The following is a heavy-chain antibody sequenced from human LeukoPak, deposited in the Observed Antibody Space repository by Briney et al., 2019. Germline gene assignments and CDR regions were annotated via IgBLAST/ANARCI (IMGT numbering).Heavy chain of an antibody. J-gene: IGHJ4*02. CDR3: ARHRHQLLSPDFDY. CDR1: GYSFTSYW. CDR2: IYPGDSDA. Sequence: GESLKISCKGSGYSFTSYWIGWVRRMPGKGLEWMGIIYPGDSDARYSPSFQGQVTISADKSISSAYLQWSRLKASDTAIYYCARHRHQLLSPDFDYWGQGTLVTVSS. V-gene: IGHV5-51*01. D-gene: IGHD2-2*01.